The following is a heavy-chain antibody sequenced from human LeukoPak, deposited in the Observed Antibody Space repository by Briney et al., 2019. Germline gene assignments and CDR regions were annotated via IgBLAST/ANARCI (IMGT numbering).Heavy chain of an antibody. Sequence: SETLSLTCTVAGGSISSYYWSWIRQPPGQGLEWIGYIYYSGSTNYNPSLKSRVTISVDTSKNQFSLKLSSVTAADTAVYYCARDSISWGFDPWGQGTLVTVSS. D-gene: IGHD3-16*01. CDR1: GGSISSYY. J-gene: IGHJ5*02. V-gene: IGHV4-59*01. CDR2: IYYSGST. CDR3: ARDSISWGFDP.